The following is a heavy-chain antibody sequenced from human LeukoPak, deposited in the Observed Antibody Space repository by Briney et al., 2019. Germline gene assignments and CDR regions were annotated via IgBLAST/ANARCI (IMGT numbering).Heavy chain of an antibody. CDR1: GSAGYA. D-gene: IGHD5-12*01. Sequence: ASVKVSCKAPGSAGYAIAWVRQAPGQGLEWMGIINPSGGSTSYAQKFQGRVTMTRDMSTSTVYMELSSLRSEDTAVYYCARVSVDIVATHYYMDVWGKGTTVAVSS. V-gene: IGHV1-46*01. J-gene: IGHJ6*03. CDR2: INPSGGST. CDR3: ARVSVDIVATHYYMDV.